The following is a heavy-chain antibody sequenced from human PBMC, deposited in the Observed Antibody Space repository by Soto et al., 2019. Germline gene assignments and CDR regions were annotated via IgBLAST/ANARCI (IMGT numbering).Heavy chain of an antibody. D-gene: IGHD6-13*01. J-gene: IGHJ6*02. V-gene: IGHV3-23*01. Sequence: XVSLRLSCAASGFTFTSYAMSWLRQAPGKGLEWVSVISGSGGTTYYADSVKGRFTISRDNSINTVYLQMNGLRVEDTAVYYCARQFVKQQLSNYYFYGMDVWGQGTTVIVSS. CDR2: ISGSGGTT. CDR1: GFTFTSYA. CDR3: ARQFVKQQLSNYYFYGMDV.